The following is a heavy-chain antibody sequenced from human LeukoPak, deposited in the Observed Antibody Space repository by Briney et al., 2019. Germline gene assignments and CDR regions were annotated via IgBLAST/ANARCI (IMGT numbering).Heavy chain of an antibody. CDR1: GFTVSSNY. J-gene: IGHJ6*02. CDR2: IYSGGST. V-gene: IGHV3-66*01. D-gene: IGHD1-26*01. CDR3: ARDGAPGGVGASYYYGMDV. Sequence: GGSLRLSCAASGFTVSSNYMSWVRQAPGKGLEWVSVIYSGGSTYYADSVKGRFTISRDNSKNTLYLQMNSLRAEDTAVYYCARDGAPGGVGASYYYGMDVWGQGTTVTVSS.